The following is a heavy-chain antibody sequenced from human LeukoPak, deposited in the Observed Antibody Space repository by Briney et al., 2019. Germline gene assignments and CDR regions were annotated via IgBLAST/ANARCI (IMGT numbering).Heavy chain of an antibody. CDR1: GGTFSSYA. CDR2: IIPIFGTA. Sequence: GASVKVSCKASGGTFSSYAISWVRQAPGQGLEWMGGIIPIFGTANYAQKFQGRVTITADESTSTAYMELSSLRSEDTAVYYCARGYYDDSSGYYYVPFDYWGQGTLVTVSS. CDR3: ARGYYDDSSGYYYVPFDY. D-gene: IGHD3-22*01. V-gene: IGHV1-69*13. J-gene: IGHJ4*02.